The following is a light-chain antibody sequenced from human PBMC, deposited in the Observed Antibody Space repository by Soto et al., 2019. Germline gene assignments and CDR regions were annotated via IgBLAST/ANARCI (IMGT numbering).Light chain of an antibody. CDR2: VAS. CDR3: KQVNRYPYT. Sequence: DIHLTQSPSFLSASVGDRVTFTCRTTQGINNYLVWYQQKPGKAPKLLISVASTLQSGVPSRFSGSGSGTEFTLTVNSLQPEDFATYYCKQVNRYPYTFGPGTKLEIK. J-gene: IGKJ2*01. CDR1: QGINNY. V-gene: IGKV1-9*01.